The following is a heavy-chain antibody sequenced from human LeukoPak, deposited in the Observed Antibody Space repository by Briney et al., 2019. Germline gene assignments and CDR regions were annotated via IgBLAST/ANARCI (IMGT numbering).Heavy chain of an antibody. D-gene: IGHD4-17*01. CDR3: ARGVEGDYATFDY. J-gene: IGHJ4*02. CDR1: GGSISSYY. CDR2: INHSGST. V-gene: IGHV4-34*01. Sequence: SVTLSLTCTVSGGSISSYYWSWIRQPPGKGLEWIGEINHSGSTNYNPSLKSRVTISVDTSKNQFSLKLSSVTAADTAVYYCARGVEGDYATFDYWGQGTLVTVSS.